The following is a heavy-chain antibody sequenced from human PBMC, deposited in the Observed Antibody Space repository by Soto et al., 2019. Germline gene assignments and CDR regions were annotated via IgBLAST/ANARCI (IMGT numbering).Heavy chain of an antibody. J-gene: IGHJ6*02. CDR3: ARVPLSKSYSRSSSWYYYYGMDV. D-gene: IGHD6-13*01. V-gene: IGHV3-11*01. CDR1: GFTFSDYY. CDR2: ISSSGSTI. Sequence: GGSLRLSCAASGFTFSDYYMSWIRQAPGKGLEWVSYISSSGSTIYYADSVKGRFTISRDNAKNSLYLQMNSLRAEDTAVYYCARVPLSKSYSRSSSWYYYYGMDVWGQGTTVTVSS.